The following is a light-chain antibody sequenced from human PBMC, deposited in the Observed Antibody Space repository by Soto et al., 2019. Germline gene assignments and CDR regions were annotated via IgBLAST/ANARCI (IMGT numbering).Light chain of an antibody. V-gene: IGKV3D-15*01. CDR1: QSVGSD. Sequence: EIVLTQSPGTLSLSPGERSTLSCRASQSVGSDLAWYQQKPGQAPRLVIYDIFTRATGVPTRISGRGSGTESNLPRISQECKDLVVHSSRQHDQRPGTFGGGTTGDIK. CDR2: DIF. CDR3: RQHDQRPGT. J-gene: IGKJ4*01.